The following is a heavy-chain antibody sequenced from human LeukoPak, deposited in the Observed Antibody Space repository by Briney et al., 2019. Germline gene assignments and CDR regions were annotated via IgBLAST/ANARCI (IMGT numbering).Heavy chain of an antibody. D-gene: IGHD1-26*01. J-gene: IGHJ3*02. CDR1: GFTFSSYG. Sequence: GGSLRLSCAASGFTFSSYGMHWVRQAPGKGLEWVAAIWYDGSNKYYADSVKGRFTISRDNSKNTLYLQMNSLRAEDTAVYYCARGAKWELLDAFDIWGQGTMVTVSS. CDR2: IWYDGSNK. V-gene: IGHV3-33*01. CDR3: ARGAKWELLDAFDI.